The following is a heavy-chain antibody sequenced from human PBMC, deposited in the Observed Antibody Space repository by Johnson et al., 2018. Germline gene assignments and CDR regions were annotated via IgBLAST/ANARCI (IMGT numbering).Heavy chain of an antibody. CDR3: AKDRYYYDSSGYLILDAFDI. CDR2: ISYDGSNR. V-gene: IGHV3-30-3*01. Sequence: QVQLVESGGGVVQPGRSXRLSCAASGFSFSSSAMDWVRQAPGKGLEWVAVISYDGSNRYFSDSVKGRFTISRDNSKNTLYLQMSSLRVEDTAIYYCAKDRYYYDSSGYLILDAFDIWGQGTMVTVSS. CDR1: GFSFSSSA. J-gene: IGHJ3*02. D-gene: IGHD3-22*01.